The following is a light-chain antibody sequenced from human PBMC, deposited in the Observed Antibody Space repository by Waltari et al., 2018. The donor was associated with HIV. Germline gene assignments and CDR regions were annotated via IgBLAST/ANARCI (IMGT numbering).Light chain of an antibody. Sequence: QSALAQPPSASVYPGQSVTIACPGTSSDGGGYSHVSWYQQHPGKAPKLRIYEVSKRPSGVPDRFSGSKSGNAASLTVSGLQAEDEADYYCSSYAGSNNVIFGGGTKLTVL. V-gene: IGLV2-8*01. CDR3: SSYAGSNNVI. CDR2: EVS. J-gene: IGLJ2*01. CDR1: SSDGGGYSH.